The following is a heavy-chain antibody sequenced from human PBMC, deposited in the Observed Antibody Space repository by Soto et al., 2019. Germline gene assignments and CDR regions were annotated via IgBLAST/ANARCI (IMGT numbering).Heavy chain of an antibody. J-gene: IGHJ4*02. Sequence: EVQLLESGGGLVQPGGSLRLSCAASGFTFSSYAMSWVRQTPGKGLEWVSAISGSGGSTYYADSVKGRFTISRDNSKNTLYLQMNSLRAEDTAVYYCAKLSDMYVVVIHCDYWGQGTLVTVSS. D-gene: IGHD3-22*01. V-gene: IGHV3-23*01. CDR1: GFTFSSYA. CDR2: ISGSGGST. CDR3: AKLSDMYVVVIHCDY.